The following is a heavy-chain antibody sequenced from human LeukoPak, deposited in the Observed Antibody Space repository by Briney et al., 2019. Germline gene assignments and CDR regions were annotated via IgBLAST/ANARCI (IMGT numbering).Heavy chain of an antibody. Sequence: GGSLRLSCAASGFTFSSYWLSWFRQAPGKGLELVANRKQYGSGKYYVDSVKGRFTISRDNAQTCLYLQMHSLRAEDTAVYYCAREALGIVRAKELGYWFDPWGQGTLVTVSS. V-gene: IGHV3-7*01. CDR1: GFTFSSYW. CDR2: RKQYGSGK. D-gene: IGHD1-26*01. CDR3: AREALGIVRAKELGYWFDP. J-gene: IGHJ5*02.